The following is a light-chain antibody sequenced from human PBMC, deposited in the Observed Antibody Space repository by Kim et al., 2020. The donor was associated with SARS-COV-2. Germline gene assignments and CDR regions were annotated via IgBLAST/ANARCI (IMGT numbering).Light chain of an antibody. Sequence: PGQSITISRTGTSSDVGGYNYVSWYQQHPGKAPKLMIYDVSKRPSGVSNRFSGSKSGNTASLTISGLQAEDEADYYCSSYTSSSHVFGTGTKVTVL. CDR3: SSYTSSSHV. CDR2: DVS. V-gene: IGLV2-14*04. J-gene: IGLJ1*01. CDR1: SSDVGGYNY.